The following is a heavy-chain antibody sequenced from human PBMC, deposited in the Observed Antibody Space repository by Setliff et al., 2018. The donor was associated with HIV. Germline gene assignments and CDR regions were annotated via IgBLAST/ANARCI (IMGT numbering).Heavy chain of an antibody. D-gene: IGHD6-19*01. Sequence: GESLKISCEGSGFSFASHAMTWVRQAPGKGLEWVSTFADSAVITLYADSVKGRFTMSRDNSKNTLYLHMTGLRADDTAIYYCAKDLGTYSSGRALDSWGQGALVTV. CDR2: FADSAVIT. V-gene: IGHV3-23*01. J-gene: IGHJ4*02. CDR3: AKDLGTYSSGRALDS. CDR1: GFSFASHA.